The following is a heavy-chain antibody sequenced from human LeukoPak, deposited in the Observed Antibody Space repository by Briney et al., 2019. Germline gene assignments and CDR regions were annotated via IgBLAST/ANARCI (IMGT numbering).Heavy chain of an antibody. CDR3: ARVSGYSGTWYVDY. CDR2: ISSGSSSI. J-gene: IGHJ4*02. D-gene: IGHD6-13*01. CDR1: GFIFSTYG. V-gene: IGHV3-48*01. Sequence: PGGSLRLSCAASGFIFSTYGMNWVRQAPGKGLEWVSYISSGSSSIYYADSVKGRFTISRDNAKNTLYLQMNSLRADDTAVYYCARVSGYSGTWYVDYWGQGTLVTVSS.